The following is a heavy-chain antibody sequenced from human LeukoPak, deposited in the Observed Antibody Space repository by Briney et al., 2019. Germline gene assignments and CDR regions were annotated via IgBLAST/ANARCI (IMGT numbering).Heavy chain of an antibody. CDR1: GGTFSSYA. CDR3: ARKSSGWYRDAFDI. D-gene: IGHD6-19*01. V-gene: IGHV1-69*04. CDR2: IIPILGIA. Sequence: ASVKVSCKASGGTFSSYAISWVRQVPGQGLEWMGRIIPILGIANYAQKFQGRVTITADKSTSTAYMELSSLRSEDTAVYYCARKSSGWYRDAFDIWGQGTMVTVSS. J-gene: IGHJ3*02.